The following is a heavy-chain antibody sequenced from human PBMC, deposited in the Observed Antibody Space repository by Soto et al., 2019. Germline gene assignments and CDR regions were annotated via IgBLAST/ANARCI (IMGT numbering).Heavy chain of an antibody. J-gene: IGHJ6*02. CDR2: IYYSGST. CDR3: ARHRGFGETYSYYYGMDV. CDR1: GDSISSYY. V-gene: IGHV4-59*08. Sequence: PSETLSLTCTVSGDSISSYYWSWIRQPPGKGLERIGYIYYSGSTNYNPSLKGRVTISVDTSKNQFSLKLSSVTAADTAVYYCARHRGFGETYSYYYGMDVWGQGTTVTVSS. D-gene: IGHD3-10*01.